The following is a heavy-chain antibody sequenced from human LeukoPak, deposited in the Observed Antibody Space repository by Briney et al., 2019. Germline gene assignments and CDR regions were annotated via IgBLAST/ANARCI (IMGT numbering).Heavy chain of an antibody. CDR3: AKVWALGGNFDAIHI. J-gene: IGHJ3*02. Sequence: GGSLRLSCAVSGFTFTSNGFHWVRQAPGKGLEWVTFTPFDGTNEYYSNSVKGRFSISRDNSKYTVYLQMNSLRNEDTAVYYCAKVWALGGNFDAIHIWGQGTMVTVSS. CDR2: TPFDGTNE. V-gene: IGHV3-30*02. CDR1: GFTFTSNG. D-gene: IGHD3-16*01.